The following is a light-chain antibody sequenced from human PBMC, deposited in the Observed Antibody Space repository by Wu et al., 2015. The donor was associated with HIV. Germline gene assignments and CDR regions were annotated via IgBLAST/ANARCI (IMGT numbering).Light chain of an antibody. V-gene: IGKV3-11*01. CDR3: QQHGSSPFT. Sequence: EIVLTQSPATLSLSPGERATLSCRASQSVSSYLAWYQQKPGQAPRLLIYDASNRATGIPARFSGSGSGTDFTLTISRLEPEDFAVYYCQQHGSSPFTFGPGTKVGYQT. CDR2: DAS. J-gene: IGKJ3*01. CDR1: QSVSSY.